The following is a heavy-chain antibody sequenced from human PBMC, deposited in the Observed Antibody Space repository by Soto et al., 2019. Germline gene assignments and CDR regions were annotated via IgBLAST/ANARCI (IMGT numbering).Heavy chain of an antibody. V-gene: IGHV3-53*01. J-gene: IGHJ4*02. Sequence: EVQVVESGGGLVQPGGSLRLSCAVSGFTVTINYMSWVRQAPGKGLEWVSVIYSGGTIYYADSVKGRFTITRDNSKNTLYLQMNSRRGDDTAVYYCQGYGYWGQGTLVTVSS. CDR1: GFTVTINY. D-gene: IGHD5-12*01. CDR3: QGYGY. CDR2: IYSGGTI.